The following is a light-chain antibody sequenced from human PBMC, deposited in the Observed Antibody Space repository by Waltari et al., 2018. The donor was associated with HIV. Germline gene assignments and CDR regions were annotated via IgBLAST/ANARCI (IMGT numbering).Light chain of an antibody. V-gene: IGLV1-40*01. J-gene: IGLJ2*01. CDR2: NTN. CDR3: QSSDSTLSGSV. Sequence: QSVLTQPPSVSGAPGQRVTLSCTGSRSNIRTHAVHWYQQLPGTAPRLLIYNTNSRPSGVPDRFSGSKSGTSASLAINGLQAEDEADYYCQSSDSTLSGSVFGGGTKLTVV. CDR1: RSNIRTHA.